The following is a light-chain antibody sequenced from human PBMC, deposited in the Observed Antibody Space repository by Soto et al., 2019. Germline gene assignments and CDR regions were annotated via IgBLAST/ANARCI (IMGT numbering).Light chain of an antibody. CDR1: SSDVGGYNY. CDR2: EVS. V-gene: IGLV2-11*01. Sequence: QSALTQPRSVSESPGQSVTISCTGTSSDVGGYNYVSWYQQYPGKAPKLMIYEVSKRPSRVPDRFSGSKSGNTASLTISGVQAEDEADYYCCSYAGSPYVFGTGTKLTVL. J-gene: IGLJ1*01. CDR3: CSYAGSPYV.